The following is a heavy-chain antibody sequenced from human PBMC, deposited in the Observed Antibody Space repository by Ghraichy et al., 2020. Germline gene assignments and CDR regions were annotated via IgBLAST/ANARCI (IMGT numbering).Heavy chain of an antibody. CDR1: GGTFSSYA. J-gene: IGHJ6*02. Sequence: SVKVSCNASGGTFSSYAISWVRQAPGQGLEWMGGIIPIFGTANYAQKFQGRVTITADESTSTAYMELSSLRSEDTAVYYCARYGGYDFWSGYYPLYYYGMDVWGQGTTVTVSS. CDR2: IIPIFGTA. D-gene: IGHD3-3*01. V-gene: IGHV1-69*13. CDR3: ARYGGYDFWSGYYPLYYYGMDV.